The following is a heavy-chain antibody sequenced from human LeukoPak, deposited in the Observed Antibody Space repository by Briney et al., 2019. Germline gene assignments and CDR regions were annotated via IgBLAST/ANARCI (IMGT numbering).Heavy chain of an antibody. CDR3: ARGSSTSFRFWKAYFDY. J-gene: IGHJ4*02. CDR2: INHSGST. V-gene: IGHV4-34*01. Sequence: SETLSLTCAVYGGSFSGYYWSWIRQPPGKGLEWIGEINHSGSTNYNPSLKSRVAISVDTSKNQFSLKLSSVTAADTAVYYCARGSSTSFRFWKAYFDYWGQGTLVTVSS. D-gene: IGHD2-2*01. CDR1: GGSFSGYY.